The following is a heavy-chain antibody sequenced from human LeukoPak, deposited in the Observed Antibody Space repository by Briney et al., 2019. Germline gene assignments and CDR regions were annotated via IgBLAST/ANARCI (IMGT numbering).Heavy chain of an antibody. CDR1: GYTFTSYG. V-gene: IGHV1-18*01. Sequence: ASVKVSCKASGYTFTSYGISWVRQAPGQGLERMGWISAYNGNTNYAQKLQGRVTMTTDTSTSTAYMELRSLRSDDTAVYYCARLSSWYKYYYYGMDVWGQGTTVTVSS. J-gene: IGHJ6*02. D-gene: IGHD6-13*01. CDR2: ISAYNGNT. CDR3: ARLSSWYKYYYYGMDV.